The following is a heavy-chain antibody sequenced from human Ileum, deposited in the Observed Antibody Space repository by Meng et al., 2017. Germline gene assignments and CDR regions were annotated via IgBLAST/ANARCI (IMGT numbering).Heavy chain of an antibody. D-gene: IGHD4-17*01. V-gene: IGHV4-39*01. Sequence: QLRLQESGPGLVKPSETLSLTCSVSSGSFTNNNYYWVWIRRPPGKGLEWIGSIYYGGSTYYNPSLKSRVTISVDKSTNQFSLKLISVTAADTAVYYCARRAHYGDPPRWGQGTLVTVSS. CDR2: IYYGGST. CDR1: SGSFTNNNYY. J-gene: IGHJ4*02. CDR3: ARRAHYGDPPR.